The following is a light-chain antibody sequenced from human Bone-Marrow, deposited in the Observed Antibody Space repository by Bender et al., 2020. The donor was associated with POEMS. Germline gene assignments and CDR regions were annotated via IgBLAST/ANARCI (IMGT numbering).Light chain of an antibody. CDR2: DVT. J-gene: IGLJ3*02. CDR1: SSDVGNYKL. V-gene: IGLV2-23*02. Sequence: HSALTQPASVSGSPGQSITISCTRTSSDVGNYKLVSWYQQYPGKAPKLMIYDVTNRPSEASARFSGSKSANTASLTVSGLQADDEGDYYCSSYAGSNNLVFGGGTKLTVL. CDR3: SSYAGSNNLV.